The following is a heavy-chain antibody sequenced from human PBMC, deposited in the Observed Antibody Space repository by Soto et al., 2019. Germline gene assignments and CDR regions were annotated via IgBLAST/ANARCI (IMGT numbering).Heavy chain of an antibody. D-gene: IGHD7-27*01. CDR1: GFTFSSYT. Sequence: EVQLLESGGGLVEPGGSRRLSCAASGFTFSSYTMSWVRQAPGKGLEWVSTISGSGSSTYSADSVKGRFTISRDNSKNTLYLQMNSLRDEDTAIYYCATAWGIDYWGQGTLVTVSS. CDR2: ISGSGSST. J-gene: IGHJ4*02. CDR3: ATAWGIDY. V-gene: IGHV3-23*01.